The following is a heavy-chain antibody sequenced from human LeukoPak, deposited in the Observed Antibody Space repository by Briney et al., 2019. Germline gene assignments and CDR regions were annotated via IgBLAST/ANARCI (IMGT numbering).Heavy chain of an antibody. CDR2: IYWDDDK. Sequence: SGPTLVNPTQTLTLTCTFSGFSLSTTGVGVGWIRQPPGKALEWLALIYWDDDKRYEPSLKSRLTITKDTSKNQVVLTMTNMDPVDTAAYYCARRDTGAQSTIRTPFDYWGQGTLVTVSS. CDR3: ARRDTGAQSTIRTPFDY. V-gene: IGHV2-5*05. CDR1: GFSLSTTGVG. J-gene: IGHJ4*02. D-gene: IGHD5-24*01.